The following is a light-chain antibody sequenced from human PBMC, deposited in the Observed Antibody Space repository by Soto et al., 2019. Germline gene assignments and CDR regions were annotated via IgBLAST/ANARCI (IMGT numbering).Light chain of an antibody. J-gene: IGLJ3*02. CDR3: SSYAATSTLV. CDR2: EVS. V-gene: IGLV2-14*01. Sequence: QSVLTQPASVSGSPGQSITMSCTGSSSDIGTYNFVSWYQQHAGKAPRLILYEVSNRPSGVSSRFSGSKSGNSASLTISGLQPADEAHYFCSSYAATSTLVFGGGTKLTVL. CDR1: SSDIGTYNF.